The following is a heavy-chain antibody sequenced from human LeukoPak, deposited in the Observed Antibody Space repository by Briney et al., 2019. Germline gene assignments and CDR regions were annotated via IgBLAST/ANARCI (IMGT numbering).Heavy chain of an antibody. Sequence: GGSLRLSCATSGSTFDDYAMHWVRHAPGKGLEWVSLISGDGGSTSYADSVKGRFTISRDNSKNSLYLQMNSLRTEDTALYYCAKDAPRGYSYGYHFDYWGQGTLVTVSS. D-gene: IGHD5-18*01. V-gene: IGHV3-43*02. J-gene: IGHJ4*02. CDR3: AKDAPRGYSYGYHFDY. CDR2: ISGDGGST. CDR1: GSTFDDYA.